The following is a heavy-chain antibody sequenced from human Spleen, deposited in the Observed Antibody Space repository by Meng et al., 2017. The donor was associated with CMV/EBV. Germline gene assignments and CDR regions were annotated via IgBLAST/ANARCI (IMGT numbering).Heavy chain of an antibody. D-gene: IGHD6-19*01. CDR3: ARDSQWLAFDY. Sequence: GESLKISCAASGYTFSSYWMHWVRQAPGKGLVWVSRINSDGSRTSYADSVKGRFTITRDNAKNTLYLQMNSLRVEDTAVYYCARDSQWLAFDYWGQGTLVTVSS. J-gene: IGHJ4*02. V-gene: IGHV3-74*01. CDR1: GYTFSSYW. CDR2: INSDGSRT.